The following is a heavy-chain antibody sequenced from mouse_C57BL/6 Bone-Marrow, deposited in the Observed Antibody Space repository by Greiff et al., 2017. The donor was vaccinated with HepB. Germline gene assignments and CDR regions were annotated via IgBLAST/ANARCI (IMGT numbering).Heavy chain of an antibody. CDR2: ISSGGSYT. Sequence: EVQLQESGGDLVKPGGSLKLSCAASGFTFSSYGMSWVRQTPDKRLEWVATISSGGSYTYYPDSVKGRFTISRDNAKNTLYLQMSSLKSEDTAMYYCASLVGDYFDYWGQGTTLTVSS. V-gene: IGHV5-6*01. CDR1: GFTFSSYG. J-gene: IGHJ2*01. D-gene: IGHD3-3*01. CDR3: ASLVGDYFDY.